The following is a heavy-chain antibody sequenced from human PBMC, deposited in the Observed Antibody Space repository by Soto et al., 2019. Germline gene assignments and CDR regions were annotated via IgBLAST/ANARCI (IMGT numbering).Heavy chain of an antibody. V-gene: IGHV4-30-2*01. CDR2: IYHTGNT. J-gene: IGHJ4*02. Sequence: SETLSLTCAVSGVSISSGDYSWSWIRQPPGKGLEWIGYIYHTGNTVYNPSLKSRVSITLDRSKNQISLNLNSVTAADSAVYCCAGDLTWWSYRFDYWGQGTLVTVSS. CDR1: GVSISSGDYS. D-gene: IGHD3-16*01. CDR3: AGDLTWWSYRFDY.